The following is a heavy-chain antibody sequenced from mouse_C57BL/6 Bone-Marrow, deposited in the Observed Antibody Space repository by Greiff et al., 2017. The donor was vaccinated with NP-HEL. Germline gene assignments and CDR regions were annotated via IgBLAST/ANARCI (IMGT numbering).Heavy chain of an antibody. CDR1: GFTFSSYA. Sequence: EVHLVESGGGLVKPGGSLKLSCAASGFTFSSYAMSWVRQTPEKRLEWVATISDGGSYTYYPDNVKGRFTISRDNAKNNLYLQMLNLKSEDTAMYSCARYYYCISYEAMDYWGQGTSVTVSS. D-gene: IGHD1-1*01. V-gene: IGHV5-4*01. J-gene: IGHJ4*01. CDR3: ARYYYCISYEAMDY. CDR2: ISDGGSYT.